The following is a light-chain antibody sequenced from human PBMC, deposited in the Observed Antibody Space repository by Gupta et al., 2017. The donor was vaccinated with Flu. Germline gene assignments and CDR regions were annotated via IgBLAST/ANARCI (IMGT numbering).Light chain of an antibody. V-gene: IGLV3-25*02. Sequence: YHLTQPPSISVSPGQTATITCSGEALTKQYVYWYRQRAGQAPGLLIYRDTERAEGIPDRISGSSSGKRVTLTIRRVETEDEADYYCESGDITGASGVFGGGTKLSVL. J-gene: IGLJ3*02. CDR1: ALTKQY. CDR3: ESGDITGASGV. CDR2: RDT.